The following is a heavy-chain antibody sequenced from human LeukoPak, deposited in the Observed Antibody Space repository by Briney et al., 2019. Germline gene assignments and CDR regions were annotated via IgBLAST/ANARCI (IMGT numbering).Heavy chain of an antibody. Sequence: PGGSLRLSCAASGFTFDDYGMSWVRQAPGKGLEWIGTIYYSGSTYYNSSLKSRVTISIDTSRNQFSLRLSSMTAADTAVYYCARVAYSGYDNRRGFDYWGQGTLVTVSS. CDR1: GFTFDDYG. V-gene: IGHV4-38-2*01. CDR3: ARVAYSGYDNRRGFDY. CDR2: IYYSGST. J-gene: IGHJ4*02. D-gene: IGHD5-12*01.